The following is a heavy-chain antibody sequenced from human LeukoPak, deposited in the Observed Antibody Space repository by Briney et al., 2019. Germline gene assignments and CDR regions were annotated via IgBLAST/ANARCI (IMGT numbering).Heavy chain of an antibody. CDR1: GYTFTSYG. CDR3: ARDRAYYYDSSGYYGEAADY. V-gene: IGHV1-18*01. CDR2: ISAYNGNT. J-gene: IGHJ4*02. D-gene: IGHD3-22*01. Sequence: ASVKASCKASGYTFTSYGISWVRQAPGHGLEWMGWISAYNGNTNYAQKLQGRVTMTTDTSTSTAYMELRSLRSDDTAVYYCARDRAYYYDSSGYYGEAADYWGQGTLVTVSS.